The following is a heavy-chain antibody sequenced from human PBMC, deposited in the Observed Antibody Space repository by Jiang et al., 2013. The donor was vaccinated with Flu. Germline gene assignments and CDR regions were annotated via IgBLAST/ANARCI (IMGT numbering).Heavy chain of an antibody. CDR1: GDSVSNNIAT. V-gene: IGHV6-1*01. J-gene: IGHJ4*02. D-gene: IGHD3-16*01. CDR3: VRRGGLYYFDY. CDR2: TYYRAKWYD. Sequence: LAQTLSLTCAISGDSVSNNIATWSWIRQSPSRGLEFLGWTYYRAKWYDAYPESVKSRIVISPDTSKNQFSLQLNSVTPEDTAVHYCVRRGGLYYFDYWGQGTLVTVSS.